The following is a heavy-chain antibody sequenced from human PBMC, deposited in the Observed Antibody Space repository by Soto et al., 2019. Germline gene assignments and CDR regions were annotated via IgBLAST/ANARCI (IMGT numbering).Heavy chain of an antibody. Sequence: EVQLVESGGGLVQPGGSLRLSCAASGFTVSSYRMSWVRQVPGKGLQWVSVIYSAGSADFADSVKGRFTMSRDNSKNTLYLQMSCLRAEDTAVYYCAGVHGSGYHYFDYCGRGTLVTVSS. CDR3: AGVHGSGYHYFDY. D-gene: IGHD6-25*01. J-gene: IGHJ4*02. CDR2: IYSAGSA. V-gene: IGHV3-66*01. CDR1: GFTVSSYR.